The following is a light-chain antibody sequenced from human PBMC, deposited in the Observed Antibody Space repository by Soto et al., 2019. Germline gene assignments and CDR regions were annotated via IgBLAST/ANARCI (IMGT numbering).Light chain of an antibody. CDR1: QDIGIY. Sequence: IQMTQSPSAMSASIGARVAITCRASQDIGIYLAWFQRKQGKVPKRLIYAASGLQSGVPARFSGSGYGTEFNLTISSLQTEDFATYYCQQSYSTRITFGQGTRLEIK. V-gene: IGKV1-17*03. J-gene: IGKJ5*01. CDR3: QQSYSTRIT. CDR2: AAS.